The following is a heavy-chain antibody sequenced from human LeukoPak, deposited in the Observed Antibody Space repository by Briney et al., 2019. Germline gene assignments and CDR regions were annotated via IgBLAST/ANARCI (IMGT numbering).Heavy chain of an antibody. Sequence: PGGSLRLSCAASGFTFSSYGMSWIRQAPGKGLEWVSAISGSGGSTYYADSVKGRFTISRDNAKNSLYLQMNSLRAEDTALYYCARGNVGATGGPIDYWGQGTLVTVSS. D-gene: IGHD1-26*01. CDR2: ISGSGGST. CDR3: ARGNVGATGGPIDY. J-gene: IGHJ4*02. V-gene: IGHV3-23*01. CDR1: GFTFSSYG.